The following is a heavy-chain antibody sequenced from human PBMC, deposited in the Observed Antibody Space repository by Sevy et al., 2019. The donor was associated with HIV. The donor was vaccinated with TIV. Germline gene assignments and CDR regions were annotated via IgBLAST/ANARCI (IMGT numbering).Heavy chain of an antibody. D-gene: IGHD1-26*01. J-gene: IGHJ5*02. CDR1: GGSISSSNW. Sequence: SETLSLTCAVSGGSISSSNWWSWVRQPPGKGLEWIGEIYHSGSTNYNPSLKSRVTISVDKSKNQFSLKLSSVTAADTAVYYCAREGGRRSRRSPALRFDPWGQGTLVTVSS. CDR2: IYHSGST. CDR3: AREGGRRSRRSPALRFDP. V-gene: IGHV4-4*02.